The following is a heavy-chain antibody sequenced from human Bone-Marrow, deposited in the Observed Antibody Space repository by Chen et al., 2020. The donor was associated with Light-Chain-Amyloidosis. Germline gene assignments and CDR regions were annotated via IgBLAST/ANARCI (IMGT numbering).Heavy chain of an antibody. J-gene: IGHJ2*01. CDR2: ISYDGYNK. V-gene: IGHV3-30-3*01. CDR1: GFTFSRYA. Sequence: QVQLVESGGGVVQPGRSLRLSCAASGFTFSRYAMHWVRQAPGKGLEWVAVISYDGYNKYYADYVKGRFTISRDNSRNTLSLQMSSLRAEDTAVYYCARDYGDFDWYFDLWGRGTLVTVSS. D-gene: IGHD4-17*01. CDR3: ARDYGDFDWYFDL.